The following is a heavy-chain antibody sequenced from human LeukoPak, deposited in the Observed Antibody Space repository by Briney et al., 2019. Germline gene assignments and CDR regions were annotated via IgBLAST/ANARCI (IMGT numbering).Heavy chain of an antibody. D-gene: IGHD3-10*01. CDR1: GGSISSRNNY. J-gene: IGHJ4*02. V-gene: IGHV4-39*01. Sequence: SETLSLTCTVSGGSISSRNNYWGWIRQPPGKGLEWIGSIYYSGSTYYNPSLKSRVTISVDTSKNQFSLKVNSVTAADTAVYYCAVNEYGSRSFLRDYWGQGTLVTVSS. CDR3: AVNEYGSRSFLRDY. CDR2: IYYSGST.